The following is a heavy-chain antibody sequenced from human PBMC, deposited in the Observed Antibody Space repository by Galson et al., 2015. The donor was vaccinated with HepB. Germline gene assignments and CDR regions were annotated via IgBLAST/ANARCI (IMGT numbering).Heavy chain of an antibody. J-gene: IGHJ4*02. Sequence: SLRLSCAASRFTFSDYGLGWVRQAPGRGLEWVSSISGSGGGTYYADSVKGRFTISRDNSKNTLYLQMNSLRAEDTAVYFCVEDPRMTTEASLFDYWGQGTLVTVSS. CDR1: RFTFSDYG. D-gene: IGHD4-11*01. CDR2: ISGSGGGT. CDR3: VEDPRMTTEASLFDY. V-gene: IGHV3-23*01.